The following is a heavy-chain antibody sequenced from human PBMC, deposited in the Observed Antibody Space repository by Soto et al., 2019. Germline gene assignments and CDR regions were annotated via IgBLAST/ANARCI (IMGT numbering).Heavy chain of an antibody. Sequence: QVQLVQSGAEVKKPGSSVKVSCKASGGTFSIYTISWVRQAPGQGLEWMGGSANSAQKFQGRLTVTADESTSTVDLELSSLTSEDTAVYYCAREGPPDIAWFDPWGQGTLVSVFS. V-gene: IGHV1-69*01. CDR3: AREGPPDIAWFDP. D-gene: IGHD2-15*01. J-gene: IGHJ5*02. CDR1: GGTFSIYT. CDR2: SA.